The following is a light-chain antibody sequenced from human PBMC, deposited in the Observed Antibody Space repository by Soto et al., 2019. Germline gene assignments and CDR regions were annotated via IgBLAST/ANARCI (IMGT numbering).Light chain of an antibody. Sequence: DIQLTQSPSFLSASVGDRVTITCRASQGIYTYLAWYQQKPGKAPELLIYAASTLQSGVPSRFSGSGSGTEFTLTISSLQPEDFATYYCHHLNSYPWTFGQGTKVEIK. CDR3: HHLNSYPWT. CDR1: QGIYTY. J-gene: IGKJ1*01. V-gene: IGKV1-9*01. CDR2: AAS.